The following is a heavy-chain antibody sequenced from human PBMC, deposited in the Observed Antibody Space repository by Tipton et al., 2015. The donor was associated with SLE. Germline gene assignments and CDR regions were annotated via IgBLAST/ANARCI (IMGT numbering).Heavy chain of an antibody. V-gene: IGHV4-59*02. CDR1: GDSVNNYY. Sequence: TLSLTCTVSGDSVNNYYWSWIRQPPGKGLEWIGAIYHTGSTYYNPSLKSRVTISVDTSMNQFSLKLNSVTAADTAVYYCARGEWELYFDYWGQGTLVTVSS. J-gene: IGHJ4*02. CDR2: IYHTGST. CDR3: ARGEWELYFDY. D-gene: IGHD1-26*01.